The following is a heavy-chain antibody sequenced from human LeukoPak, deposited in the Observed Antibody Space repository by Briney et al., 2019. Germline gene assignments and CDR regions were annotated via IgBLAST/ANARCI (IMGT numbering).Heavy chain of an antibody. V-gene: IGHV1-8*03. CDR3: ARGEWAAMAS. D-gene: IGHD5-18*01. CDR1: GYTFTSYD. Sequence: ASVKVSCKASGYTFTSYDINWVLQATGQGLEWMGWMNPNSGNTGYAQKLQGRVTITRNTSISTAYMELSSLRSEDTAVYYCARGEWAAMASWGQGTLVTVSS. J-gene: IGHJ4*02. CDR2: MNPNSGNT.